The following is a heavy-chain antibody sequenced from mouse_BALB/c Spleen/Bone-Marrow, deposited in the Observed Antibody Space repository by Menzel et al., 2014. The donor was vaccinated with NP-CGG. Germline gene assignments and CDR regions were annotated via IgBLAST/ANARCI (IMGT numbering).Heavy chain of an antibody. CDR1: GYTFSSYW. V-gene: IGHV1-9*01. Sequence: QVQLKESGAELMKPGASVKISCKATGYTFSSYWIEWVKQRPGHGLEWIGEILPGSGSTNYNEKFKGKATFTADTSSNTAYMQLSSLTSEDSAVYYCAXXVXYWEFAYWGQGTLVTVSA. J-gene: IGHJ3*01. CDR2: ILPGSGST. D-gene: IGHD4-1*01. CDR3: AXXVXYWEFAY.